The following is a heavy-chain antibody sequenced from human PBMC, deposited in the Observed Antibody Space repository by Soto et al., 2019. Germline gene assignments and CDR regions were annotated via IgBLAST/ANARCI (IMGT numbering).Heavy chain of an antibody. CDR1: GFSLSTSGVG. Sequence: QITLKESGPTLVKPTQTLTLTCTFSGFSLSTSGVGVGWIRQPPGKALEWLALIYWDDDKRYSPSLKSRLTITKDTPKNQVVLTMTNMDPVDTATYYCAHSGLYYSGSGSYYNRWGQGTLVTVSS. D-gene: IGHD3-10*01. CDR3: AHSGLYYSGSGSYYNR. V-gene: IGHV2-5*02. J-gene: IGHJ4*02. CDR2: IYWDDDK.